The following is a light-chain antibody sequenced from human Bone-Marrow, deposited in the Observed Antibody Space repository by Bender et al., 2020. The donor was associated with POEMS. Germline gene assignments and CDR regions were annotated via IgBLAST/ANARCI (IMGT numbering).Light chain of an antibody. CDR1: SSNIGTNP. Sequence: QSVLTQPPSASGTPGQRVTISWSGSSSNIGTNPVNWYQQLPGTAPKLLIYINNQRPSGVPDRFSGSKSGTSASLAISGLQAEDEADYYCSSYTRNNRGGSFVFGTGTTVTVL. J-gene: IGLJ1*01. V-gene: IGLV1-44*01. CDR3: SSYTRNNRGGSFV. CDR2: INN.